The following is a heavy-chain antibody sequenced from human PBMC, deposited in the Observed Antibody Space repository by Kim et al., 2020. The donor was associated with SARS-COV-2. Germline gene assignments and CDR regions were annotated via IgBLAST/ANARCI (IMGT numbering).Heavy chain of an antibody. CDR2: ISWNSGSI. V-gene: IGHV3-9*01. Sequence: GGSLRLSCAASGFTFDDYAMHWVRQAPGKGLEWVSGISWNSGSIGYADSVKGRFTISRDNAKNSLYLQMNSLRAEDTALYYCAKDHYDILTGLWDWGQGT. CDR3: AKDHYDILTGLWD. J-gene: IGHJ4*02. D-gene: IGHD3-9*01. CDR1: GFTFDDYA.